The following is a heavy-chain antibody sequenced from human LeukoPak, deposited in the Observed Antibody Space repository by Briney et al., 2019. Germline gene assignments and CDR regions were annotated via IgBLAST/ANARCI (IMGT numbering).Heavy chain of an antibody. Sequence: SGTLSLTCTVSCGSISSYYWTWIRQPPGKGLEWIGYIFYSGGSNYNPSLKSRVTISVDTSKNHFSLKLSSVTAADTAVYYCARLGSTFDIWGQGTMVTVSS. CDR3: ARLGSTFDI. D-gene: IGHD2-2*01. CDR1: CGSISSYY. J-gene: IGHJ3*02. CDR2: IFYSGGS. V-gene: IGHV4-59*08.